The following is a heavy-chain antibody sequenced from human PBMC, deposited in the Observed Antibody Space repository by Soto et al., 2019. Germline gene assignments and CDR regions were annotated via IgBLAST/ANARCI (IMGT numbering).Heavy chain of an antibody. CDR3: ARGWGRIFDY. J-gene: IGHJ4*02. Sequence: QVQLQQWGAGLLKPSETLSLTCAVYGGSFSGYYWNWIRQPPGKGLEWIGEINHSGSTNYNPSFKSRDTLSVDTAKNQFSLKLSSVTAADTAVYYCARGWGRIFDYWGQGTLVTVSS. CDR2: INHSGST. V-gene: IGHV4-34*01. D-gene: IGHD7-27*01. CDR1: GGSFSGYY.